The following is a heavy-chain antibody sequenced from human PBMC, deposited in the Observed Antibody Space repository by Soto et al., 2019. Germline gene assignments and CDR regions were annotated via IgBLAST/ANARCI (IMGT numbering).Heavy chain of an antibody. Sequence: LRLSCAASGFTFSSYSMNWVRQAPGKGLEWVSSISSSSSYIYYADPVKGRFTISRDNAKNSLYLQMNSLRVDDTAVYYCAKESTVGSPGDYFDSWGQGTLVTVS. V-gene: IGHV3-21*04. CDR2: ISSSSSYI. D-gene: IGHD1-26*01. CDR1: GFTFSSYS. J-gene: IGHJ4*02. CDR3: AKESTVGSPGDYFDS.